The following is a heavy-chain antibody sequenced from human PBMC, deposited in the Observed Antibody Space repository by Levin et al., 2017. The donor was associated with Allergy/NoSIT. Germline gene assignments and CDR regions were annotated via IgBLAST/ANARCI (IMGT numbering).Heavy chain of an antibody. D-gene: IGHD1/OR15-1a*01. V-gene: IGHV4-59*08. J-gene: IGHJ5*02. CDR3: ARLGGGNNKWHWFDP. CDR2: MYHSGST. Sequence: PSETLSLTCSVSGGSMNSFYWSWIRQPPGKGLEWIANMYHSGSTGYNPSLRNRVSMSVDTSNNHFSLRLTSVTAADTAVYYCARLGGGNNKWHWFDPWGQGILVTVSS. CDR1: GGSMNSFY.